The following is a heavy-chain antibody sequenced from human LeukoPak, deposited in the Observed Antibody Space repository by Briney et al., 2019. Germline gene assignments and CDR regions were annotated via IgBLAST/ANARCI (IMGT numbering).Heavy chain of an antibody. V-gene: IGHV3-9*01. J-gene: IGHJ4*02. CDR1: GFTFDDYA. D-gene: IGHD6-19*01. CDR2: ISWNSGSI. CDR3: AKASRPTVAGTEFDY. Sequence: GGSLRLSCAASGFTFDDYAMHWVRQAPGKGLEWVSGISWNSGSIGYADSVEGRFTISRDNPKNSLYLQMNSLRAEDTALYYCAKASRPTVAGTEFDYWGQGTLVTVSS.